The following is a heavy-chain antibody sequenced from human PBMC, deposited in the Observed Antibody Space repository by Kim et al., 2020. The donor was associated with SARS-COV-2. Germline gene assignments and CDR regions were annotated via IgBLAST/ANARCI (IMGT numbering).Heavy chain of an antibody. CDR3: ARDLISFLARYGMDD. CDR2: ISSSGSTI. Sequence: GGSLRLSCAASGFTFSSYEMNWVRQASGKGLEWVLYISSSGSTIYYADSVKGRFTISRDNAKNSLYLQMNSLRAGDTAVYYCARDLISFLARYGMDDWGQGTTVTVSS. V-gene: IGHV3-48*03. D-gene: IGHD3-3*02. J-gene: IGHJ6*02. CDR1: GFTFSSYE.